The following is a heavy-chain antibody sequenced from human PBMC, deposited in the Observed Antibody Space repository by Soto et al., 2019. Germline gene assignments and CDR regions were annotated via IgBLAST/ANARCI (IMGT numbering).Heavy chain of an antibody. CDR2: INTDNGMT. Sequence: QVQLVQSGGEVKKPGASVTVSCKASGYTFINYHITWVRQAPGQGLEWMAWINTDNGMTDYAQRCQGRVTMTRDTSTSTAYMELRNLGSDATAVYFCAKSPRGEMATDWGQGTLVTVSS. V-gene: IGHV1-18*01. CDR3: AKSPRGEMATD. D-gene: IGHD5-12*01. J-gene: IGHJ4*02. CDR1: GYTFINYH.